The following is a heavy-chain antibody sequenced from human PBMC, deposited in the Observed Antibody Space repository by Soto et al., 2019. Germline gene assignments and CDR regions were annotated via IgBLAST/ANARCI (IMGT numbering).Heavy chain of an antibody. CDR2: INTDGSST. CDR3: AREDFGVFSVAYFDY. Sequence: EVQLVESGGGLVQPGGSLRLSCAASGFSFSSKWMHWVRHAPGKGLVWVSRINTDGSSTSHADFVKGRFTISRDNAKNTLYLQMNSLRTKDTAVYYCAREDFGVFSVAYFDYWGQGTLVTVSS. J-gene: IGHJ4*02. D-gene: IGHD3-3*01. V-gene: IGHV3-74*01. CDR1: GFSFSSKW.